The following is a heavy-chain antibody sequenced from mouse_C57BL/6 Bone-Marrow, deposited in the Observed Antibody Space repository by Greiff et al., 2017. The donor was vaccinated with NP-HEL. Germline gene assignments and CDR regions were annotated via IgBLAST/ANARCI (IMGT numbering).Heavy chain of an antibody. V-gene: IGHV3-6*01. D-gene: IGHD3-2*02. CDR2: ISYDGSN. CDR3: ARRRLLLGGYFDV. CDR1: GYSITSGYY. Sequence: EVQLQQSGPGLVKPSQSLSLTCSVTGYSITSGYYWNWIRQFPGNKLEWMGYISYDGSNNYNPSLKNRISITRDTSKNQFFLKLNSVTTEDTATYYCARRRLLLGGYFDVWGTGTTVTVSS. J-gene: IGHJ1*03.